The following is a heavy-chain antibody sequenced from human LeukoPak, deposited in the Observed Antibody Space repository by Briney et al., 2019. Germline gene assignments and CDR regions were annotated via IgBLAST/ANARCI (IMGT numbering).Heavy chain of an antibody. CDR2: MNPNSGNT. D-gene: IGHD2-15*01. CDR3: ARVHIVVAGAFDI. J-gene: IGHJ3*02. CDR1: RYTFTSYD. Sequence: ASLKVSCKPSRYTFTSYDINSVRQATRQGLEWMGWMNPNSGNTGYAQKFQGRVTMTRNTSINTAYMELSSLRSEDTAVYYCARVHIVVAGAFDIWGQGTMVTVSS. V-gene: IGHV1-8*01.